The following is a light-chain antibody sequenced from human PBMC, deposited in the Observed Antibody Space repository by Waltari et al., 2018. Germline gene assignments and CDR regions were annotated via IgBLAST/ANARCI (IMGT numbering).Light chain of an antibody. CDR3: SSYTSSSTLVV. J-gene: IGLJ2*01. V-gene: IGLV2-18*02. Sequence: QSALTQPPSVSGSPGQSVTISCTGTSRAVGSDNRVSWYQQPPGTAPKLMIYEVSNRPSGVPDRFSGSKSGNTASLTISGLQAEDEADYYCSSYTSSSTLVVFGGGTKLTVL. CDR1: SRAVGSDNR. CDR2: EVS.